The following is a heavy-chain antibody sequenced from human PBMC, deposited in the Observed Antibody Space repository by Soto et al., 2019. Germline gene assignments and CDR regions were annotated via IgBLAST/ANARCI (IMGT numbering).Heavy chain of an antibody. Sequence: QLQLQESGSGLVKPSQTLSLTCVVSGASISSGGYAWNWVRQPPGKGLEWLGYIYNNGGSYYNPSIKSRLTISLDRSQNHFSLRLKSVTAAATGLYFGVRGEKNNDYYFDHWGQGTPVTVTS. CDR2: IYNNGGS. V-gene: IGHV4-30-2*01. CDR3: VRGEKNNDYYFDH. J-gene: IGHJ4*02. CDR1: GASISSGGYA. D-gene: IGHD3-16*01.